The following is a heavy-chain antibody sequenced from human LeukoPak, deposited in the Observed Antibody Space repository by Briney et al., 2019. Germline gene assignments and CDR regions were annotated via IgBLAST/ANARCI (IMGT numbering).Heavy chain of an antibody. CDR1: GLTFSSYA. CDR2: ISGSGGST. CDR3: AKADGALPDY. D-gene: IGHD4-17*01. V-gene: IGHV3-23*01. J-gene: IGHJ4*02. Sequence: GGSLRLSRAASGLTFSSYAMSWVRQAPGKGLEWVSAISGSGGSTYYADSVKGRFTISRDSSKNILYLQMNSLRAEDTAVYYCAKADGALPDYWGQGTLVTVSS.